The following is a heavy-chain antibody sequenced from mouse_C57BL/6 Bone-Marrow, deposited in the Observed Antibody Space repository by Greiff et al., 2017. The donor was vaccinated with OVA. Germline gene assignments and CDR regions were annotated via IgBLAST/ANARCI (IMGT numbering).Heavy chain of an antibody. V-gene: IGHV1-18*01. Sequence: VQLQQSGPELVKPGASVKIPCKASGYTFTDYNMDWVKQSHGKSLEWIGDINPNNGGTIYNQKFKGKATLTVDKSTSTAYMELLSLTSEDTAVYDCARLWLLRRAVDYWGQGTSVTVSS. CDR1: GYTFTDYN. CDR2: INPNNGGT. D-gene: IGHD2-3*01. CDR3: ARLWLLRRAVDY. J-gene: IGHJ4*01.